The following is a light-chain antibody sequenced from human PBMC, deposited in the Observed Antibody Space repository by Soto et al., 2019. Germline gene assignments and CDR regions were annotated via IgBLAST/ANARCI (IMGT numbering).Light chain of an antibody. CDR2: RVS. J-gene: IGKJ1*01. CDR1: QSVSSN. V-gene: IGKV3-15*01. Sequence: EIVMTQPPATLSVSPGDTATLSCRASQSVSSNLAWYRQKPGQAPRLIIYRVSTSATGTPARFSGSGSGTEVTLTISSLQSEDFAVYYCQQYNNWRGFGQGTKVEIK. CDR3: QQYNNWRG.